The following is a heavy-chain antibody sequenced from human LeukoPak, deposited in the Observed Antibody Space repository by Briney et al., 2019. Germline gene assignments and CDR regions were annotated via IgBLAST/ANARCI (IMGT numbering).Heavy chain of an antibody. CDR3: SKARSSGWSFHGY. CDR1: GFTFTSDA. Sequence: GGSLRLSCAASGFTFTSDAMGWVRQAPGKGLEWVSLISSTGERTLYADSVKGRFTISRGISENTLYLQMSSLRAEDTAIYYCSKARSSGWSFHGYWGQGTLVAVSS. CDR2: ISSTGERT. V-gene: IGHV3-23*01. J-gene: IGHJ4*02. D-gene: IGHD6-19*01.